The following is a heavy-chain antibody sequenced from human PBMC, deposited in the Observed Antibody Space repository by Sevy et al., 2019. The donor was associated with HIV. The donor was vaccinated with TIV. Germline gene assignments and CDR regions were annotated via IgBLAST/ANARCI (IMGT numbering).Heavy chain of an antibody. J-gene: IGHJ4*02. CDR1: GFTFNTYW. Sequence: GGSLRLSCAASGFTFNTYWMSWVRQAPGKGLEWVANINRDGTEKYHVDSVKGRFTISRDNAKNSLYLQMNSVKAEDTAVYYCARDWPGDGGYEDWGQGTLVTVSS. V-gene: IGHV3-7*01. CDR2: INRDGTEK. CDR3: ARDWPGDGGYED. D-gene: IGHD5-12*01.